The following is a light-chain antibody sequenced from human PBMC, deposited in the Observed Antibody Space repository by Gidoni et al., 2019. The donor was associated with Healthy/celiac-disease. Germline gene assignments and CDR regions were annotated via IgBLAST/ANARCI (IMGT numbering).Light chain of an antibody. CDR3: QSADSSGTSWV. CDR2: KDS. J-gene: IGLJ3*02. CDR1: ALPKQY. Sequence: SYPLHRPPPVSLSPGQTARITCSGDALPKQYAYWYQQKPGQAPVLVIYKDSERPSGIPERFSGSSSGTTVTLTISGVQAEDEADYYCQSADSSGTSWVFGGGTKLTVL. V-gene: IGLV3-25*03.